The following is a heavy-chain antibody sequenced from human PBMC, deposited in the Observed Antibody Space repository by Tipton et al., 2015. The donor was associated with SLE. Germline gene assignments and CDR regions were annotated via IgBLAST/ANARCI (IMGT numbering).Heavy chain of an antibody. CDR2: LYYSGST. CDR3: AISGRYSGYDPRPGRG. D-gene: IGHD5-12*01. CDR1: GGSISSSSYS. V-gene: IGHV4-39*07. J-gene: IGHJ4*02. Sequence: TLSLTCTVSGGSISSSSYSWAWIRQPPGKGLEWIGSLYYSGSTFYNPSLKSRVTISVDTSKNQFSLKLSSVTAADTAVYYCAISGRYSGYDPRPGRGWGQGTLVTVSS.